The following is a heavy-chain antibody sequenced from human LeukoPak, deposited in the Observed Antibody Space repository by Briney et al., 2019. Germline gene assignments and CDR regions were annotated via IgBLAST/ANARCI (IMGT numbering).Heavy chain of an antibody. J-gene: IGHJ4*02. CDR2: ISNDGRST. CDR1: GFSFNSYW. D-gene: IGHD3-10*01. V-gene: IGHV3-74*01. Sequence: PGGSLRLSCAASGFSFNSYWMHWVRRAPGSGLVWVSRISNDGRSTSFADSVKGRFTISRDNAKNTLYLQMNSLSAEDTALYYCTRGREGNYGLFDSWGQGTLVTVSS. CDR3: TRGREGNYGLFDS.